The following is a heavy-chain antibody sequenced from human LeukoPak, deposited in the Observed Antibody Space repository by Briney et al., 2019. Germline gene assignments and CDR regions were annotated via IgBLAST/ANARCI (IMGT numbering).Heavy chain of an antibody. CDR1: GGSISSYY. J-gene: IGHJ6*03. CDR3: ARAAIGYCSSTSCYPYYYYYMDV. CDR2: INHSGST. V-gene: IGHV4-34*01. Sequence: PSETLSLTCTVSGGSISSYYWSWIRQPPGKGLEWIGEINHSGSTNYNPSLKSRVTISVDTSKNQFSLKLSSVTAADTAVYYCARAAIGYCSSTSCYPYYYYYMDVWGKGTTVTVSS. D-gene: IGHD2-2*01.